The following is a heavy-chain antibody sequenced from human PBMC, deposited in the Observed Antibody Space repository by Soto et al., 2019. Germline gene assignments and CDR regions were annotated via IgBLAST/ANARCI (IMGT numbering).Heavy chain of an antibody. J-gene: IGHJ5*02. CDR2: ISAYNGNT. V-gene: IGHV1-18*01. CDR3: ARVYGSGISPRHQKPNNWFDP. CDR1: GYTFTSYG. Sequence: ASVKVSCKASGYTFTSYGISCVRQAPGQGLEWMGWISAYNGNTNYAQKLQGRVTMTTDTSTSTAYMELRSLRSDDTAVYYCARVYGSGISPRHQKPNNWFDPWGQGTLVTVSS. D-gene: IGHD3-10*01.